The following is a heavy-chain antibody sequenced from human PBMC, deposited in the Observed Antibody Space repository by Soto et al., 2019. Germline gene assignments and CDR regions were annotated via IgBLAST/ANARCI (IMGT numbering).Heavy chain of an antibody. CDR3: ARDPSGYYLDY. Sequence: QVQLVESGGGVVQPGRSLRLSCAASGFTFRNYGLHWVRQTPGKGLEWVAVIWYDGSNKYYGDSVKGRFAISRDDSRNTLYLQMNSLRAEDTAVYYCARDPSGYYLDYWGQGTLVTVSS. D-gene: IGHD5-12*01. V-gene: IGHV3-33*01. J-gene: IGHJ4*02. CDR2: IWYDGSNK. CDR1: GFTFRNYG.